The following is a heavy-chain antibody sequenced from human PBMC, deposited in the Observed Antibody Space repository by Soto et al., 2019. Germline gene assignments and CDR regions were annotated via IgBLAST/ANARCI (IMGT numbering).Heavy chain of an antibody. D-gene: IGHD4-17*01. V-gene: IGHV3-23*01. CDR1: GFTFSSYA. J-gene: IGHJ4*02. CDR3: AKHRVRLRWSQDY. Sequence: EVQLLESGGGLVQPGGSLRLSCAASGFTFSSYAMSWVRQAPGKGLEWVSAISGSGGSTYYADSVKGRFTISRDNSKNTLYLQMYSLRAEDTAVYYCAKHRVRLRWSQDYWGQGTLVTVSS. CDR2: ISGSGGST.